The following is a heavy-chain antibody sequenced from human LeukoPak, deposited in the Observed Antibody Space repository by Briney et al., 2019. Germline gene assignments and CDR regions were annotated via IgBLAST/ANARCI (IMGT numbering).Heavy chain of an antibody. D-gene: IGHD4-17*01. V-gene: IGHV3-30*03. CDR2: ISYDGSNK. CDR3: ATSLTTVTTWVA. CDR1: GFTFSSYG. Sequence: GGSLRLSCAASGFTFSSYGMHWVRQAPGKGLEWVAVISYDGSNKYYADSVKGRFTISRDNSKNTLYLQMNSLRAEDTAVYYCATSLTTVTTWVAWGRGTLVTVSS. J-gene: IGHJ4*02.